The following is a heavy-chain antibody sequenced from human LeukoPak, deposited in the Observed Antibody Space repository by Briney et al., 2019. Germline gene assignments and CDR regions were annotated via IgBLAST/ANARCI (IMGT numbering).Heavy chain of an antibody. V-gene: IGHV4-34*01. J-gene: IGHJ5*02. D-gene: IGHD3-10*01. CDR2: INQSGDT. Sequence: SETLSLTCRDYGGSSSDYYWSWIRQPPGKGLEWIGEINQSGDTNYNPSLTSRVTLSVETSKYQFSLRLTSVTAADTAVYYCARVTYGSGSYHGRFDPWGQGTPVTVSS. CDR3: ARVTYGSGSYHGRFDP. CDR1: GGSSSDYY.